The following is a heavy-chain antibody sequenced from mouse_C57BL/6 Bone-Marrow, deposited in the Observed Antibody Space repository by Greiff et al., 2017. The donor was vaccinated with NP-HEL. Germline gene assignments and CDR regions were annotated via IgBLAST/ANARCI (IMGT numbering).Heavy chain of an antibody. V-gene: IGHV1-64*01. CDR1: GYTFTSYW. D-gene: IGHD2-3*01. Sequence: VQLQQPGAELVKPGASVKLSCKASGYTFTSYWMHWVKQRPGQGLEWIGMIHPNSGSTNYNEKFKSKATLTVDKSSSTAYMQLSSLTSEDSAVYYCAREDRWLLRSWFAYWGQGTLVTVSA. CDR2: IHPNSGST. J-gene: IGHJ3*01. CDR3: AREDRWLLRSWFAY.